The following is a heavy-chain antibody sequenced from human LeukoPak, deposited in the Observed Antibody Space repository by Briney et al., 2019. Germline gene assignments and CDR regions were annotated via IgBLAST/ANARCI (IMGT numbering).Heavy chain of an antibody. Sequence: ASVKVSCKASGGTFTTYAISWARQAPGQGLEWMGGIIPIFGTANYAQKFQGRVTITADESTSTAYMELSSLRSEDTAVYYCARGFGVVTPDRLYYFDYWGQGTLVTVSS. CDR2: IIPIFGTA. D-gene: IGHD3-3*01. CDR1: GGTFTTYA. CDR3: ARGFGVVTPDRLYYFDY. J-gene: IGHJ4*02. V-gene: IGHV1-69*13.